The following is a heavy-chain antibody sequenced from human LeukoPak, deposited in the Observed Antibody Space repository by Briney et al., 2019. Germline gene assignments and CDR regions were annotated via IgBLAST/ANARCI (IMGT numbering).Heavy chain of an antibody. V-gene: IGHV3-30*03. Sequence: GGSLRLSCAASGFTFSTYGMHWVRQAPGKGLEWVAVLSYDGTSEYYADSVKGRFTISRDNSKNTLFLQMNSLRAEDTAVYYCARRRLDRSFGYWGQGTLVTVSS. CDR3: ARRRLDRSFGY. D-gene: IGHD2-2*03. J-gene: IGHJ4*02. CDR1: GFTFSTYG. CDR2: LSYDGTSE.